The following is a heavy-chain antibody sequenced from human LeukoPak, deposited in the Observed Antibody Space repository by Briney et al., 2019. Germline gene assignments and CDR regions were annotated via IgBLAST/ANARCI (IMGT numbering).Heavy chain of an antibody. CDR1: GDSISSGAYY. D-gene: IGHD4-17*01. V-gene: IGHV4-61*02. CDR2: IYTSGST. J-gene: IGHJ4*02. Sequence: PSETLSLTCTVSGDSISSGAYYWSWIRQPAGKGLEWIGRIYTSGSTNYNPSLKSRVTISVDTSKNQFSLKLSSVTAADTAVYYCARGLDYGDYRIDYWGQGTLVTVSS. CDR3: ARGLDYGDYRIDY.